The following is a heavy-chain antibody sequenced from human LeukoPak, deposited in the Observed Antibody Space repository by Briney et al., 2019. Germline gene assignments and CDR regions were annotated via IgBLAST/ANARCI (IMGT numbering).Heavy chain of an antibody. CDR1: GYSISSHYH. V-gene: IGHV4-38-2*02. D-gene: IGHD3-10*01. J-gene: IGHJ3*02. CDR2: IYHSGST. CDR3: ARLLITMVRAFDI. Sequence: SETLSLTCTVSGYSISSHYHWGWIRQPPGKGLEWIGDIYHSGSTKYKPSLKSRVTISVDTSKNQFSLKLSSVTAADTAVYYCARLLITMVRAFDIWGQGTMVTVSS.